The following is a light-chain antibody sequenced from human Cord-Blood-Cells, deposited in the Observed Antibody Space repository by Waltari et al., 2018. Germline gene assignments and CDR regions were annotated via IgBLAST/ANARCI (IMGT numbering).Light chain of an antibody. J-gene: IGLJ2*01. CDR1: RSDVGGYNY. Sequence: QSALTQPRSVSGSPGQSVTISCTGTRSDVGGYNYFSWYQQHPGKAPKLMIYDVSKRPSGGPDRFSGSKSGNTASLTISGLQAEDEADYYCCSYAGSYTLVFGGGTKLTVL. CDR2: DVS. CDR3: CSYAGSYTLV. V-gene: IGLV2-11*01.